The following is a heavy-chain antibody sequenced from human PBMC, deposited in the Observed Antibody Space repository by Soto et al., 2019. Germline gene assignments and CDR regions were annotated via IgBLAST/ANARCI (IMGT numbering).Heavy chain of an antibody. V-gene: IGHV1-69*06. J-gene: IGHJ4*02. D-gene: IGHD4-17*01. CDR1: GGSFSDSA. CDR2: IIPMLGAP. CDR3: PRWVPSNAKFDF. Sequence: QVRLVQSGAEMKQPGSSVKVSCKASGGSFSDSALNWVRQVPGQGLEWLGGIIPMLGAPNYAQRFTARVTVTADKSTKTAYMDLSSLRSEDTAVYYCPRWVPSNAKFDFWGQGILVTVSS.